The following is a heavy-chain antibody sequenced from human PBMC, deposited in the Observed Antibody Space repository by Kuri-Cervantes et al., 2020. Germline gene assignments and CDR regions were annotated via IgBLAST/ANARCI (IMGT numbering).Heavy chain of an antibody. Sequence: ASVKVSCKASGYTFTSYGISWVRQAPGQGLEWMGGFDPEDGETIYAQKFQGRVTMTEDTSTDTAYMELSSLRSEDTAVYYCATVRRSFLFDCWGQGTLVTVSS. D-gene: IGHD1-26*01. CDR1: GYTFTSYG. CDR2: FDPEDGET. J-gene: IGHJ4*02. CDR3: ATVRRSFLFDC. V-gene: IGHV1-24*01.